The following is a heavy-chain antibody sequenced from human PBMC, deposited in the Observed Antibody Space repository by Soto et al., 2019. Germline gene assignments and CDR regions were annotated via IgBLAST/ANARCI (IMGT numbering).Heavy chain of an antibody. D-gene: IGHD2-2*01. CDR2: IIPIFGTA. CDR3: GGYCSSTSCSGGMDV. Sequence: GASVKVSCKASGGTFSSYAISWVRQAPGQGLEWMGGIIPIFGTANYAQKFQGRVTITADKSTSTAYMELSSLRSEDTAVYCCGGYCSSTSCSGGMDVWGQGTTVTVSS. J-gene: IGHJ6*02. V-gene: IGHV1-69*06. CDR1: GGTFSSYA.